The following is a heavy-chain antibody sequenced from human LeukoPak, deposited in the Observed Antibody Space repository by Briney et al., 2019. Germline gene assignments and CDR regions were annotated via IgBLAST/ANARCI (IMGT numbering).Heavy chain of an antibody. CDR2: IYYSGST. CDR1: DGSMNSNTYY. CDR3: ARGGSYFAY. J-gene: IGHJ4*02. Sequence: SETLSLTCSVSDGSMNSNTYYWGWIRQPPGKGLEWIGSIYYSGSTYFNPSLKSRVAISIDTSRNDFSLKLKSVTAADTAVYYCARGGSYFAYWGQGTLVTVSS. V-gene: IGHV4-39*02. D-gene: IGHD1-26*01.